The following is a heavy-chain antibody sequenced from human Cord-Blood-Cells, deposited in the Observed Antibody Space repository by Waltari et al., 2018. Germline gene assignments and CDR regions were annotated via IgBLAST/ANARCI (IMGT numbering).Heavy chain of an antibody. CDR3: ARHFPDSSGALDAFDI. CDR1: GGSFSGYY. J-gene: IGHJ3*02. D-gene: IGHD3-22*01. Sequence: QVQLQQWGAGLLKPSETLSLTCAVYGGSFSGYYWSWIRQPPGKGLEWIGEINHSGSTNYNPALKRRVTISVDTSKNQFSLKLSSVTAADTAVYYCARHFPDSSGALDAFDIWGQGTMVTVSS. CDR2: INHSGST. V-gene: IGHV4-34*01.